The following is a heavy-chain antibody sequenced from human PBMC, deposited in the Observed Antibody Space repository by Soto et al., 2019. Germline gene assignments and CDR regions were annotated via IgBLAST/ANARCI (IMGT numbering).Heavy chain of an antibody. V-gene: IGHV3-23*01. J-gene: IGHJ4*02. CDR1: GFSFRTYT. D-gene: IGHD1-26*01. CDR2: ISGSGGSP. CDR3: AKARCTTTDCYVPDY. Sequence: GGSLRLSCAASGFSFRTYTMSWVRQAPGKGLEWLSVISGSGGSPSYADSVQGRFVISRDNARNTLYLHMNSLRAEDTAMYYCAKARCTTTDCYVPDYWGRGTLVIGSA.